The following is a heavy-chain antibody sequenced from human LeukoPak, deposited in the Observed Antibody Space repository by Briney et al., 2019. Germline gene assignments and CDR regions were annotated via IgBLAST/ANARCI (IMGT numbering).Heavy chain of an antibody. CDR3: ARDSALAQAVMFDY. CDR2: IDHSGST. CDR1: GYSISSGYY. Sequence: SETLSLTCTVSGYSISSGYYWGWIRQPPGKGLELTGSIDHSGSTYYNPSLKSRITISVDTSKNQFSLKLSSVTAADTAVYYCARDSALAQAVMFDYWGQGTLVTVSS. D-gene: IGHD6-19*01. J-gene: IGHJ4*02. V-gene: IGHV4-38-2*02.